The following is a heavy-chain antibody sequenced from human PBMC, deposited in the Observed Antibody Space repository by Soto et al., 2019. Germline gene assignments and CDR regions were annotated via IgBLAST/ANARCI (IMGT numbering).Heavy chain of an antibody. CDR2: ISGSGSYT. J-gene: IGHJ4*02. CDR3: AKVFNSAYSHYTPFDK. Sequence: PGGSLRLSCSAAGFTFNDYGMSWVRHAPGKGLEWVSSISGSGSYTYYADFAKGRLTVSRDNSNNMLFLQMNGLRAEDTAIYYCAKVFNSAYSHYTPFDKWGQGTLVTVSS. D-gene: IGHD3-3*01. CDR1: GFTFNDYG. V-gene: IGHV3-23*01.